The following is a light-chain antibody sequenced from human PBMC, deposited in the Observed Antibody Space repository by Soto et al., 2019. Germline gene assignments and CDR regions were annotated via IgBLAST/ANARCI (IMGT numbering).Light chain of an antibody. Sequence: EIVLTQSPGTLSLSPGERATLSCRASQSVSSSYLARYQHKPGQAPRLLIYGASSRATGIPDRFSGSGSGTAFTLTISRLEPEDFAAYFCQQYGSAPYTFGQGTKLEIK. CDR3: QQYGSAPYT. CDR2: GAS. CDR1: QSVSSSY. J-gene: IGKJ2*01. V-gene: IGKV3-20*01.